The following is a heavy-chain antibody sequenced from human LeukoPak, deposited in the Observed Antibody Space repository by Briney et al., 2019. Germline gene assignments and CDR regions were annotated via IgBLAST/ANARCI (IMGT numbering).Heavy chain of an antibody. CDR2: IIPILGIA. Sequence: SVKVSCKASGGTFSSYAISWVRQAPGQGLEWMGRIIPILGIANYAQKFQGRVTITADKSTSTAYMELCSLRSEDTAVYYCAREGNRGMDVWGQGTTVTVSS. CDR1: GGTFSSYA. J-gene: IGHJ6*02. V-gene: IGHV1-69*04. CDR3: AREGNRGMDV. D-gene: IGHD2/OR15-2a*01.